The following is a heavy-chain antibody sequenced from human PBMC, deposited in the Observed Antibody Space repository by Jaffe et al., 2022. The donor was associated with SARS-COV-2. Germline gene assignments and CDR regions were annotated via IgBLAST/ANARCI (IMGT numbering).Heavy chain of an antibody. V-gene: IGHV1-69*01. CDR2: IIPIFGTA. Sequence: QVQLVQSGAEVKKPGSAVKVSCKASGGTFSNYAISWVRQAPGQGLEWMGGIIPIFGTAEYAQNFQGRVTIVADESTSIAYMELRSLRFEDTAVYYCARGGIVVVPINVTGDWFDPWGQGTLVTVSS. CDR3: ARGGIVVVPINVTGDWFDP. CDR1: GGTFSNYA. D-gene: IGHD2-2*01. J-gene: IGHJ5*02.